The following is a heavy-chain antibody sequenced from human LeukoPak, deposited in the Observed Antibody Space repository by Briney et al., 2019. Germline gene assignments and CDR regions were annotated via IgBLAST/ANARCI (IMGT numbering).Heavy chain of an antibody. CDR3: ARVSPIAVAGSSYYYAMDV. J-gene: IGHJ6*02. CDR2: IYSRGTT. Sequence: KPSETLPLTCYVSGRSISNYYWTWIRQPAGKGLGWIGRIYSRGTTTYNPSHKSRVDMSVDTSRNQFSLKLSSVTAADTAVYYCARVSPIAVAGSSYYYAMDVWGQGTTVTVSS. CDR1: GRSISNYY. D-gene: IGHD6-19*01. V-gene: IGHV4-4*07.